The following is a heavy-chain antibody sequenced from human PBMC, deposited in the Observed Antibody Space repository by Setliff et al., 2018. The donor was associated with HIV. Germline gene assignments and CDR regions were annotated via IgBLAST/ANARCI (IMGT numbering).Heavy chain of an antibody. CDR2: ISSSSSYI. D-gene: IGHD6-13*01. Sequence: GGSLRLSCAASGFTFSSYSMNWVRQAPGKGLEWVSSISSSSSYIYYADSVKGRFTISRDNAKNSRYLQMNSLSAEDTAVYYCARGSSRRPSYFDYWGQGTLVTVSS. CDR3: ARGSSRRPSYFDY. V-gene: IGHV3-21*01. CDR1: GFTFSSYS. J-gene: IGHJ4*02.